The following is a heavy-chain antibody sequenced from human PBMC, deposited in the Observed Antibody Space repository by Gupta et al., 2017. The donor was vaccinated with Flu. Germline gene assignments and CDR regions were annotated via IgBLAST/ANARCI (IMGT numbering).Heavy chain of an antibody. CDR2: INHSGSP. Sequence: QERLHQWGAGLVKPSETLSLTCAVYGGSISSYFWSWIRQSPGKGLEWIGEINHSGSPNYNASLKSRVTISRDTSKNQISLKLSSVTAADTAVYYCARETTAIGGSRTQHQYYGMDVWGQGTTVIVSS. CDR3: ARETTAIGGSRTQHQYYGMDV. D-gene: IGHD2-15*01. CDR1: GGSISSYF. V-gene: IGHV4-34*01. J-gene: IGHJ6*01.